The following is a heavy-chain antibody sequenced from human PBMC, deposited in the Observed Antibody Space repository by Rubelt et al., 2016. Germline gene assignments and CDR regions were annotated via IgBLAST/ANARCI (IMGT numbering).Heavy chain of an antibody. CDR3: ARDHSGGGCYSFYNGMDV. D-gene: IGHD2-15*01. CDR2: VSYDGTNE. J-gene: IGHJ6*02. Sequence: VQLVESGGDLVKPGGSLRLSCAASGFTFSSYGMHWVRQAPGKGLEWVAIVSYDGTNEHYADAGRGRFTISRDNSKNTLYLQRNSLGVEDTAVYYCARDHSGGGCYSFYNGMDVWGQGTTVTVSS. CDR1: GFTFSSYG. V-gene: IGHV3-30*03.